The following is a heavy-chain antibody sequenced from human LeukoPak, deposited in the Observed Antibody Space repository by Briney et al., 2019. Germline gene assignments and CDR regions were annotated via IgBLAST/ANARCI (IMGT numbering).Heavy chain of an antibody. CDR3: TSSSWSNTVDY. CDR2: IYTSGST. V-gene: IGHV4-4*07. J-gene: IGHJ4*02. D-gene: IGHD6-13*01. Sequence: SETLSLTCTVSGGSVSFFYWSCIRQPAGKGLEWIGHIYTSGSTNYNPSLKSRVTMSLDTSKNQFSLKLSSVTAADTAVYYCTSSSWSNTVDYWGQGTLVTVSS. CDR1: GGSVSFFY.